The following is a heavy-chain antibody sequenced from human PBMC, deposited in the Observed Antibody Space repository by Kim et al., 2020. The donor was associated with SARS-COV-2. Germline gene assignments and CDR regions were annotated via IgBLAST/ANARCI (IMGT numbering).Heavy chain of an antibody. CDR1: GGSISSYY. Sequence: SETLSLTCTVSGGSISSYYWSWIRQPPGKGLEWIGYIYYSGSTNYNPSLKSRVTISVDTSKNQFSLKLSSVTAADTAVDYCARQWAFPHFDYWGQGTLVT. CDR3: ARQWAFPHFDY. CDR2: IYYSGST. J-gene: IGHJ4*02. V-gene: IGHV4-59*08.